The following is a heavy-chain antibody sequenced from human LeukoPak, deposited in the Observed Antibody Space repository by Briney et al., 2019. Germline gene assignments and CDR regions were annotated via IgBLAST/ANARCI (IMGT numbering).Heavy chain of an antibody. V-gene: IGHV4-61*02. J-gene: IGHJ3*01. CDR3: ARHQSTWNAFDL. CDR2: IYTSGST. Sequence: SQTLSLTCTVSGGSISSGSYYWSWIRQPAGKGLEWIGRIYTSGSTNYNPSLKSRVTISVDTSKNQFSLKLSSVTAADTAVYYCARHQSTWNAFDLWGQGTMVTVSS. CDR1: GGSISSGSYY. D-gene: IGHD1-1*01.